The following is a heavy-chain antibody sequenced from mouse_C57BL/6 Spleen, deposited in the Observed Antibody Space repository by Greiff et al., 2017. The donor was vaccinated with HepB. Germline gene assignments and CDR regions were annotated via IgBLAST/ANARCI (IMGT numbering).Heavy chain of an antibody. CDR3: TRAITTVVAPRWYFEV. Sequence: EVNLVESGEGLVKPGGSLKLSCAASGFTFSSYAMSWVRQTPEKRLEWVAYISSGGDYIYYADTVKGRFTISRDNARNTLYLQMSTLKSEDTAMYYSTRAITTVVAPRWYFEVWHRDHGHRLL. V-gene: IGHV5-9-1*02. D-gene: IGHD1-1*01. CDR1: GFTFSSYA. CDR2: ISSGGDYI. J-gene: IGHJ1*03.